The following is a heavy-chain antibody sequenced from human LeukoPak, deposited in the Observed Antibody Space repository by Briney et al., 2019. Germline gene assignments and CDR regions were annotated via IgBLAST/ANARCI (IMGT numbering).Heavy chain of an antibody. D-gene: IGHD3/OR15-3a*01. CDR2: IYQSVTT. V-gene: IGHV4-38-2*01. Sequence: SETLSLTCAVSGYSISSGYYWGWIRQPPGKGLEWIGSIYQSVTTYYSPSLKSRVAISADTPKNQFSLTLTSVTAADMAVYYCARGSNYCYSMDVWGKGTKVTVSS. J-gene: IGHJ6*04. CDR3: ARGSNYCYSMDV. CDR1: GYSISSGYY.